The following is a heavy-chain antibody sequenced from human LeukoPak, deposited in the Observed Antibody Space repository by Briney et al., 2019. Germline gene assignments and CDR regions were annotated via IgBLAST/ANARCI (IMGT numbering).Heavy chain of an antibody. D-gene: IGHD3-22*01. CDR2: ISGSGGST. CDR1: GFTFSSYA. Sequence: PGGSLRLSCAASGFTFSSYAMSWVRQAPGKGLEWVSAISGSGGSTYYADSVKGRFTISRDNSKNTLYLQMNSLRAEDTAVYYCAKDHPGVPAMIVVVMSAFDIWGQGTMVTVSS. J-gene: IGHJ3*02. CDR3: AKDHPGVPAMIVVVMSAFDI. V-gene: IGHV3-23*01.